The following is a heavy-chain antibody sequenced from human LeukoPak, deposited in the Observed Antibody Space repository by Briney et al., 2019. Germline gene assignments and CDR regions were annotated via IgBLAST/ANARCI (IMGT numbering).Heavy chain of an antibody. CDR1: GFTFSDAW. CDR2: IKSETDGGTA. Sequence: PGGSLRLSCAASGFTFSDAWMTWVRQAPGKGLEWVGRIKSETDGGTADYPAPVKGRFTVSRDDSKNMLYLQMNNLKTEDTAIYYCVTELKYDRNWWGYFHHWGRGTLVTVSS. V-gene: IGHV3-15*01. J-gene: IGHJ1*01. D-gene: IGHD2-8*02. CDR3: VTELKYDRNWWGYFHH.